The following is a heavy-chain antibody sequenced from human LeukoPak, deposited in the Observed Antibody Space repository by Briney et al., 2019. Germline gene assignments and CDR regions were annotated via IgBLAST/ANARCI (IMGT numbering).Heavy chain of an antibody. Sequence: SETLSLTCAVYGGSFSGYYWSWIRQPPRKGLEWIGEINHSGSTNYNPSLKSRVTISVDTSKNQFSLKLSSVTAADTAVYYCARDQTGFDPWGQGTLVTVSS. J-gene: IGHJ5*02. CDR3: ARDQTGFDP. CDR2: INHSGST. V-gene: IGHV4-34*01. CDR1: GGSFSGYY. D-gene: IGHD2-2*01.